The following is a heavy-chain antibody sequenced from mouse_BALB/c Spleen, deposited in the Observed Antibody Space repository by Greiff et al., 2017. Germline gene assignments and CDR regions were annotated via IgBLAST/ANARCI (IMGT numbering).Heavy chain of an antibody. V-gene: IGHV14-3*02. D-gene: IGHD1-1*01. CDR3: ARRPVVGNDYAVDY. Sequence: EVQLQESGAELVKPGASVKLSCTASGFTFTDSYMYWVKQRPGQGLEWIGRIDPANGNTKYDPKFQGKATITADTSSNTAYLQLSSLTSEDAAVYYCARRPVVGNDYAVDYWGQGTSVTVSS. J-gene: IGHJ4*01. CDR1: GFTFTDSY. CDR2: IDPANGNT.